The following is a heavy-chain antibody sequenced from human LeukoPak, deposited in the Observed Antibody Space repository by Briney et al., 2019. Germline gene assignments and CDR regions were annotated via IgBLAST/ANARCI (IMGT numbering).Heavy chain of an antibody. D-gene: IGHD3-22*01. V-gene: IGHV4-59*01. CDR2: IYYTGST. Sequence: SESLSLTCAVSGCSFSGYYRSWFRQPPGEGLEWIGPIYYTGSTNYNPSLKSRVTISVDTSKNQFSLKLSSLTAADTAVYYCARRGSSGYYDYWGQGTLVTVSS. CDR3: ARRGSSGYYDY. J-gene: IGHJ4*02. CDR1: GCSFSGYY.